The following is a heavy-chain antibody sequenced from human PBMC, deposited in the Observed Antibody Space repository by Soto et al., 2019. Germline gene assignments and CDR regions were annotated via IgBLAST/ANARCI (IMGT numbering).Heavy chain of an antibody. J-gene: IGHJ4*02. CDR2: SYYSGST. D-gene: IGHD5-18*01. CDR1: GGSISSDY. V-gene: IGHV4-59*08. Sequence: SETLSLTCTVSGGSISSDYWGWIGQPPGKGLEGVGYSYYSGSTNYNPSLNSRVTISVDAADNRVSLKGGAVAAADTAGYYCARRGAANYWGQGPLVTVSS. CDR3: ARRGAANY.